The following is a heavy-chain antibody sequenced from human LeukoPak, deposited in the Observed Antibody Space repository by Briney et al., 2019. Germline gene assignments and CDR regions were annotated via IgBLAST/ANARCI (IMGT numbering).Heavy chain of an antibody. J-gene: IGHJ6*03. Sequence: SETLSLTCAVYGGSFSGSSWSWIRQPPGRGLEWIGEINHGGSTNYNPSLKSRVTISVDTSKNQFSLKLSSVTAADTAVYYCARLNRSGYYYMDVWGKGTTVTVSS. CDR2: INHGGST. D-gene: IGHD1-26*01. V-gene: IGHV4-34*01. CDR1: GGSFSGSS. CDR3: ARLNRSGYYYMDV.